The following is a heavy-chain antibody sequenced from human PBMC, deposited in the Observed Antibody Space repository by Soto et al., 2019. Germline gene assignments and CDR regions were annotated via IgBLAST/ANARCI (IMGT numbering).Heavy chain of an antibody. CDR3: ARVVGATGCCGNWFDP. Sequence: QVQLQESGPGLMKPSQTLSLTCTVSGGSISSGGYYWSWIRQHPGKGLEWIGYIYYSGSTYYNPSLKSRVTISVDTSKNQFSLKLSSVTAADTAVYYCARVVGATGCCGNWFDPWGQGTLVTVSS. CDR1: GGSISSGGYY. CDR2: IYYSGST. D-gene: IGHD1-26*01. J-gene: IGHJ5*02. V-gene: IGHV4-31*03.